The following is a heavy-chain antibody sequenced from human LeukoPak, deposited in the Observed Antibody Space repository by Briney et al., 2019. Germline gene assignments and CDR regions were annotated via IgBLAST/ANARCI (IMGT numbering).Heavy chain of an antibody. CDR1: GFTVSSNY. CDR2: IYSGGST. D-gene: IGHD5-12*01. V-gene: IGHV3-66*01. J-gene: IGHJ4*02. CDR3: ARVGYTDTWYSSPPFDY. Sequence: PGGSLRLSCAVYGFTVSSNYMSWVRRAPGKGLEWVSIIYSGGSTYYADSVKGRFTISRDNSKNTLYLQMNSLRAEDTALYYCARVGYTDTWYSSPPFDYWGQGTLVTVSS.